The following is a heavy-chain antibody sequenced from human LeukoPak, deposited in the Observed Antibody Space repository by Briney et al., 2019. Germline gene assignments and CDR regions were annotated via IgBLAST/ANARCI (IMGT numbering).Heavy chain of an antibody. J-gene: IGHJ4*02. CDR1: GFTFTTYW. Sequence: PGGSLRLSCAASGFTFTTYWMSWVRQAPGKGLEWVANIKQDGNEKYYVDSVKGRFTISRDNAKNSLYLQMNSLRAEDTAVYYCAKDWLVVPYGGKAHFDYWGQGTLVTVSS. CDR2: IKQDGNEK. D-gene: IGHD4-23*01. CDR3: AKDWLVVPYGGKAHFDY. V-gene: IGHV3-7*03.